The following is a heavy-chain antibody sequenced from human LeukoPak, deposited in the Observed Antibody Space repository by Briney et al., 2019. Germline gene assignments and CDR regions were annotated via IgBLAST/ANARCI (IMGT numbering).Heavy chain of an antibody. CDR1: GFTFSSYG. J-gene: IGHJ6*03. D-gene: IGHD5-12*01. V-gene: IGHV3-33*01. CDR2: IWYDGSNK. CDR3: ARDRGYDWYYYYYYYMDV. Sequence: GGSLRLSCAASGFTFSSYGMHWVRQAPGKGLEWVAVIWYDGSNKYYADSVEGRFTISRDNSKNTLYLQMNSLRAEDTAVYYCARDRGYDWYYYYYYYMDVWGKGTTVTVSS.